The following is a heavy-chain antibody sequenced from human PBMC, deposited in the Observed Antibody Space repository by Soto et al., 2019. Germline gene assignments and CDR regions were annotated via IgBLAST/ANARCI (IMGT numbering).Heavy chain of an antibody. CDR1: GGSFSGYY. J-gene: IGHJ3*02. D-gene: IGHD3-10*01. V-gene: IGHV4-34*01. CDR2: INHSGST. Sequence: SETLSLTCAVYGGSFSGYYWSWIRQPPGKGLEWIGEINHSGSTNYNPSLKSRVTISVDTSKNQFSLKLSSVTAADTAVYYCATLLGSGAEKDQDSFDIWGQGTMVTVS. CDR3: ATLLGSGAEKDQDSFDI.